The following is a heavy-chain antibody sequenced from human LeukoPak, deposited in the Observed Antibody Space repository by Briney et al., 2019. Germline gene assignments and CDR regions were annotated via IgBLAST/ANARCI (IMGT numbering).Heavy chain of an antibody. CDR3: ARVRGGSGRSYAADAFDI. CDR2: IYSGGST. J-gene: IGHJ3*02. CDR1: GFTVSSNY. V-gene: IGHV3-66*01. Sequence: GGSLRLSCTVSGFTVSSNYMSWVRQAPGKGLEWVSVIYSGGSTYYADSVKGRLTISRDNSKNTLYLQMNSLRAEDTAVYYCARVRGGSGRSYAADAFDIWGQGTMVTVSS. D-gene: IGHD1-26*01.